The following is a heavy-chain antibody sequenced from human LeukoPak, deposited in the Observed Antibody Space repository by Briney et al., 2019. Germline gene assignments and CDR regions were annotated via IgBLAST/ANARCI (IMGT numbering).Heavy chain of an antibody. V-gene: IGHV4-59*12. CDR3: SRESGAFCPFGY. CDR1: GGSISSYY. J-gene: IGHJ4*02. D-gene: IGHD1-26*01. CDR2: IYYRGRT. Sequence: PSETLSLTCTVSGGSISSYYWSWIRQPPGKGLEWIGYIYYRGRTNYNPSLKSRVTISVDTSKYQFSLKLTSVTAADTAIYYCSRESGAFCPFGYWGQGTLVIVPS.